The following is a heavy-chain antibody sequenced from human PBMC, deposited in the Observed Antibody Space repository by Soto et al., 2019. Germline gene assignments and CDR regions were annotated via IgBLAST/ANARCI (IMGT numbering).Heavy chain of an antibody. D-gene: IGHD3-9*01. V-gene: IGHV5-51*01. J-gene: IGHJ6*02. CDR3: ARHSRYDILTGSFYYGMDV. CDR2: IYPGDSDT. Sequence: GESLKISCKGSGYSFTSYWIGWVRQMPGKGLEWMGIIYPGDSDTRYSPSFQGQVTISADKSISTAYLQWSSLKDSDTAMYYCARHSRYDILTGSFYYGMDVWGQGTTVTVSS. CDR1: GYSFTSYW.